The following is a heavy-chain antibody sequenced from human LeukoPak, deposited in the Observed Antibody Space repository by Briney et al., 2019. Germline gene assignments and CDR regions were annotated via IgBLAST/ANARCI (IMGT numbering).Heavy chain of an antibody. CDR1: GGTISSYA. CDR2: ISAYNGNT. J-gene: IGHJ4*02. Sequence: ASVKVSCKASGGTISSYAISWVRQAPGQGLEWMGWISAYNGNTNYAQKLQGRVTMTTDTSTSTAYMELRSLRSDDTAVYYCARDSAGYYDSSGYYPNDYWGQGTLVTVSS. D-gene: IGHD3-22*01. V-gene: IGHV1-18*01. CDR3: ARDSAGYYDSSGYYPNDY.